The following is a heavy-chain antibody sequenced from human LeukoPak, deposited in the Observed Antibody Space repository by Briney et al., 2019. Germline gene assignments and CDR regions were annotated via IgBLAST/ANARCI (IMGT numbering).Heavy chain of an antibody. Sequence: PGGSLRLSCAASGLTFSSYAMHWVRQAPGKGLEWVAVISYDGSNKYYADSVKGRFTISRDNSKNTLYLQMNSLRAEDTAVYYCARDSSGWALDYWGQGTLVTVSS. CDR3: ARDSSGWALDY. CDR1: GLTFSSYA. J-gene: IGHJ4*02. D-gene: IGHD6-19*01. V-gene: IGHV3-30*04. CDR2: ISYDGSNK.